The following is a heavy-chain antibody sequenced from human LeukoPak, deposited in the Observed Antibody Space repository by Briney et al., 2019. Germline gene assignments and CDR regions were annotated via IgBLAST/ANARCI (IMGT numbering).Heavy chain of an antibody. J-gene: IGHJ4*02. CDR2: ISTYNGNT. D-gene: IGHD1-26*01. Sequence: ASVKVSCKASGYTFSSHGISWVRRAPGQGLEWMGWISTYNGNTNYAQKLQGRVTMTTDTSTSTAYMELRSLRSDDTAVYYCARGGSYLPPHDYWGQGTLVTVSS. V-gene: IGHV1-18*01. CDR3: ARGGSYLPPHDY. CDR1: GYTFSSHG.